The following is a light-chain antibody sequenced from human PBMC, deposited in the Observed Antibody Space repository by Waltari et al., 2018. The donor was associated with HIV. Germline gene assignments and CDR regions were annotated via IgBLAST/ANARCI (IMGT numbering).Light chain of an antibody. Sequence: QSALTQPRSVSGSPGQSVTISCTGTSSDVGGYNYVSWYQQHPGKAPKLMIYDVSKRPSGVPDRFSGSKSGNTASLTISGLQAEDEADYYCCSYADTYFVLFGGRTKLTVL. CDR2: DVS. J-gene: IGLJ2*01. V-gene: IGLV2-11*01. CDR3: CSYADTYFVL. CDR1: SSDVGGYNY.